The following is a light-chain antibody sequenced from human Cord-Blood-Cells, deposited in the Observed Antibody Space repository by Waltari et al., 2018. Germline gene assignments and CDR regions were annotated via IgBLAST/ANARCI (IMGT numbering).Light chain of an antibody. V-gene: IGKV1-39*01. CDR1: QSISSY. Sequence: DIQLTQSPSSLSVSVGDRVTITCRASQSISSYLNWYQQKPGKAPMLLIYAASSLASGLPSLCSSRGSTTVFTLTISRLQPEVFATYYCQQSYSTPFSFGHGTKLEIK. CDR2: AAS. CDR3: QQSYSTPFS. J-gene: IGKJ2*03.